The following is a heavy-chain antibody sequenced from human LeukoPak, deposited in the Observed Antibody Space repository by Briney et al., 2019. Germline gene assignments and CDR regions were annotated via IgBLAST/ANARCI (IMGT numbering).Heavy chain of an antibody. CDR2: IYYSGST. D-gene: IGHD3-16*01. CDR1: GGSISSGGYY. J-gene: IGHJ3*02. Sequence: SETLSLTCTVSGGSISSGGYYWSWIRQHPGKGLEWIGYIYYSGSTYYNPSLKSRVTISVDTSKNQFSLKLSSVTAADTAVYYCATPGRVGGAFDTWGQGTMVTVSS. V-gene: IGHV4-31*03. CDR3: ATPGRVGGAFDT.